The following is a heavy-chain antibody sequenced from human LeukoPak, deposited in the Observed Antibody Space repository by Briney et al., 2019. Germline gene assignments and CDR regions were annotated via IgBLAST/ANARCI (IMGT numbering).Heavy chain of an antibody. CDR1: GGSITSTNR. V-gene: IGHV4-4*02. CDR2: VSLSGVT. D-gene: IGHD4/OR15-4a*01. Sequence: PSGTLCLTCVVSGGSITSTNRWSGVRQPPGRGRKGIGKVSLSGVTNYNPSLSSRVTMALDTSKNHPSLHLTPVTAADTAVYYGSRVYGAFSPVGYWGQGYLVTVLS. CDR3: SRVYGAFSPVGY. J-gene: IGHJ4*02.